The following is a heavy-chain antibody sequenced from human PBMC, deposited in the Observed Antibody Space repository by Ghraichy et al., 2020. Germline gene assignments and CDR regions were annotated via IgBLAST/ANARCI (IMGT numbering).Heavy chain of an antibody. CDR1: GGSISSGGYY. CDR2: IYYSGST. J-gene: IGHJ4*02. D-gene: IGHD3-22*01. CDR3: AREVYYYDSSGGGQFDY. Sequence: SETLSLTCTVSGGSISSGGYYWSWIRQHPGKGLEWIGYIYYSGSTYYNPSLKSRVTISVDTSKNQFSLKLSSLTAADTAVYYCAREVYYYDSSGGGQFDYWGQGTLVTVSS. V-gene: IGHV4-31*03.